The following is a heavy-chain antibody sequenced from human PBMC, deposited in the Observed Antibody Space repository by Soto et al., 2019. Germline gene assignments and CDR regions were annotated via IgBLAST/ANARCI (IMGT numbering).Heavy chain of an antibody. J-gene: IGHJ4*02. V-gene: IGHV1-3*01. D-gene: IGHD2-15*01. CDR1: GYTFTSYA. CDR2: INAGNGNT. CDR3: ARDCSGGSCYLY. Sequence: ASVKVSCKASGYTFTSYAMHWVRQAPGQRLEWMGWINAGNGNTKYSQKFQGRVTITRDKSTSTAYMELSSLRSEDTAVYYCARDCSGGSCYLYWGQGTLVTVSS.